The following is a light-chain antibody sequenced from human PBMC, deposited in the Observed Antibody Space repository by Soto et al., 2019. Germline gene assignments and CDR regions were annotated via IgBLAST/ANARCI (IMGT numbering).Light chain of an antibody. Sequence: QSVLTQPASVSGSPGQSITISCTGTSSDVGAYNYVSWYQQYPGKAPKLMTYDVSKRPSGVPDRFSGSKSGNTASLTISGLQAEDEADYYCCSYADNYSYVFGTGTKVTV. J-gene: IGLJ1*01. CDR2: DVS. V-gene: IGLV2-11*01. CDR1: SSDVGAYNY. CDR3: CSYADNYSYV.